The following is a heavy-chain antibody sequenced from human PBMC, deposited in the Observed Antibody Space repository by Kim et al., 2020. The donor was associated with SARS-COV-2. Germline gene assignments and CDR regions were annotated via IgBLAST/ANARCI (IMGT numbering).Heavy chain of an antibody. V-gene: IGHV3-23*01. J-gene: IGHJ6*02. CDR1: GFTFSTFA. D-gene: IGHD6-13*01. CDR2: ISANGGDT. Sequence: GGSLRLSCTDSGFTFSTFAMSWVRQSPGKGLEWVSTISANGGDTYYPDSVKGRFTISRDNSKNTLYLQMNTLRAEDTAIYYCGKDNIATAGRYYYFGMAVWGQGPTVTVSS. CDR3: GKDNIATAGRYYYFGMAV.